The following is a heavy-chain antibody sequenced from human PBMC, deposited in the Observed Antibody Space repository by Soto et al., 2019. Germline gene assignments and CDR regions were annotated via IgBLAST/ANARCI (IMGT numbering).Heavy chain of an antibody. CDR2: IISGGTT. V-gene: IGHV3-23*01. CDR1: GFTFSDYA. Sequence: GGSLRLSCAASGFTFSDYAMTWVRQAPGKGLEWVSSIISGGTTYYADSVRGRLTLSRDNSKNTLYLQMNSLRAEDTAVYYCAKGLRIAGRIFDYWGQGTLVTVSS. D-gene: IGHD6-6*01. J-gene: IGHJ4*02. CDR3: AKGLRIAGRIFDY.